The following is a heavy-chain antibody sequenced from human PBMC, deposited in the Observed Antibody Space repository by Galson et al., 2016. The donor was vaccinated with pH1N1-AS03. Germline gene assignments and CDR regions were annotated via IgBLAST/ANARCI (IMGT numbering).Heavy chain of an antibody. CDR1: GFTFSSAW. V-gene: IGHV3-15*01. Sequence: SLRLSCAASGFTFSSAWMTWVRQAPGKGLEWVGRIKSKSDGGTTDYAAPVKARFTISRDDSKNTLYLQMNSLKTEDTAVYYCSTDETFFYYYGMDVWGRGTTVTVSS. CDR2: IKSKSDGGTT. J-gene: IGHJ6*02. CDR3: STDETFFYYYGMDV.